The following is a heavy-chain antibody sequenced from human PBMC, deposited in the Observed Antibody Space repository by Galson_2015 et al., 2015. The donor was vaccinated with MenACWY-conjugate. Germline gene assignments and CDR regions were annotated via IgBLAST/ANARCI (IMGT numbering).Heavy chain of an antibody. CDR2: IFPADSDT. D-gene: IGHD6-19*01. V-gene: IGHV5-51*01. Sequence: QSGAEVKKPGEPLKISCKASGYRFSTNWISWVRQMPGKDLEWMGIIFPADSDTRYSPSFQGQVTISADKSTSTAYLQWSSLRASDTAIYYCAMSTATGWYVRLDSWGQGTLVTVSS. CDR1: GYRFSTNW. CDR3: AMSTATGWYVRLDS. J-gene: IGHJ4*02.